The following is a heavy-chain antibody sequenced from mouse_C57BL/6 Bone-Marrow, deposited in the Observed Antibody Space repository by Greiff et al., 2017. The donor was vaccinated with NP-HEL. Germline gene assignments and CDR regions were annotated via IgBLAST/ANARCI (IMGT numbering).Heavy chain of an antibody. CDR1: GYTFTDYY. D-gene: IGHD2-4*01. CDR3: ARCYYDYALAY. V-gene: IGHV1-77*01. J-gene: IGHJ3*01. Sequence: VQLQQSGAELVKPGASVKISCKASGYTFTDYYINWVKQRPGQGLEWIGKIGHGSGSPYYNEKFKGKATLTADKSSSTAYMQLSSLTSEDSAVYFCARCYYDYALAYWGQGTLVTVSA. CDR2: IGHGSGSP.